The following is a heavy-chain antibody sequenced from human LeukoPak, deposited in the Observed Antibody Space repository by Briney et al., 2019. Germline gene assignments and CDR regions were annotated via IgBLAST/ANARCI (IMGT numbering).Heavy chain of an antibody. CDR1: GFSLSTSGMC. CDR2: IDWDDDK. V-gene: IGHV2-70*11. Sequence: SGPTLVNPTQTLTLTCTFSGFSLSTSGMCVSWIRQPPGKALEWLARIDWDDDKYYSTSLKTRLTISKDTSKNQVVLTMTNMDPVDTATYYCARIMGIVVAGTEDSIYYGMDVWGQGTTVTVSS. D-gene: IGHD6-19*01. J-gene: IGHJ6*02. CDR3: ARIMGIVVAGTEDSIYYGMDV.